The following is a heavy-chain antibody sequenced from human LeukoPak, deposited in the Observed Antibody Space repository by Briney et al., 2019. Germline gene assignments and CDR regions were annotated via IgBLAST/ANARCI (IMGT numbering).Heavy chain of an antibody. J-gene: IGHJ4*02. V-gene: IGHV4-39*07. D-gene: IGHD3-22*01. Sequence: SETLSLTCTVSGGSISSSSYYWGWIRQPPGKGLEWIGSIYYSGSTYYNPSLKSRVTISVDTSKNQFSLKLSSVTAADTAVYYCARDDPYDSSGYYYMGDYWGQGTLVTVSS. CDR3: ARDDPYDSSGYYYMGDY. CDR1: GGSISSSSYY. CDR2: IYYSGST.